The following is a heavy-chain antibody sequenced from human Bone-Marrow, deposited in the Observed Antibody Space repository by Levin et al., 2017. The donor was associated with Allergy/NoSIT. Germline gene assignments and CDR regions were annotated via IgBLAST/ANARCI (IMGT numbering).Heavy chain of an antibody. D-gene: IGHD3-16*01. Sequence: PGGSLRLSCSASGFTFISYSMNWVRQAPGKGLEWISYISSIGTPIFYADSVKGRFTISRDNAKRSLYLEMHSLRAEDTGVYFCVRDRHDYTYHNYGMDAWGQGTTVTVSS. CDR3: VRDRHDYTYHNYGMDA. CDR1: GFTFISYS. CDR2: ISSIGTPI. V-gene: IGHV3-48*01. J-gene: IGHJ6*02.